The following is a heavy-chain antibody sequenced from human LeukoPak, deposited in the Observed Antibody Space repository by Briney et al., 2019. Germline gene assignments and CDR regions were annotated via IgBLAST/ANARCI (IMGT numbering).Heavy chain of an antibody. D-gene: IGHD3-16*01. J-gene: IGHJ4*02. V-gene: IGHV1-69*05. CDR2: IIPIFGIA. CDR3: AREGATFDSGFDY. CDR1: GGTFSSYA. Sequence: ASVKVSCKASGGTFSSYAISWVRQAPGQGLEWMGGIIPIFGIANYAQKFQGRVTITTDESTSTAYMELSSLRSEDTAVYYCAREGATFDSGFDYWGQGTLVTVSS.